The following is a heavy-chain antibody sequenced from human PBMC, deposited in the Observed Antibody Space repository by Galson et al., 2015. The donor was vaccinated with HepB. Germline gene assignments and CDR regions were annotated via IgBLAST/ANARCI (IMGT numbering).Heavy chain of an antibody. D-gene: IGHD2/OR15-2a*01. Sequence: SGSGGEIHYADAVQGRFTISRDNSKNILFLQMNSLRDDDTAVYACAKKSNIGALWTLFDHRGQGTLVSVSP. CDR3: AKKSNIGALWTLFDH. CDR2: SGSGGEI. J-gene: IGHJ4*02. V-gene: IGHV3-23*01.